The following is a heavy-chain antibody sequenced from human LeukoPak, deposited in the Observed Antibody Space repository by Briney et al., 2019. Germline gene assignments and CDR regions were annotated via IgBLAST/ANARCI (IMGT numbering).Heavy chain of an antibody. J-gene: IGHJ5*02. CDR1: GGTFSSYA. V-gene: IGHV1-69*04. D-gene: IGHD4-17*01. CDR2: IIPIFGIA. Sequence: PGSSVKVSCKASGGTFSSYAISWVRQAPGQGLEWMGRIIPIFGIANYAQKFQGRVTITADKSTSTAYMELSSLRSEDTAVYYCARDYGDYPETVTLGWFDPWGQGTLVTVSS. CDR3: ARDYGDYPETVTLGWFDP.